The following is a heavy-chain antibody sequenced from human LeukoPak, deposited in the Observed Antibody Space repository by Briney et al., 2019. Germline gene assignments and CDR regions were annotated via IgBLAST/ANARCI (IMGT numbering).Heavy chain of an antibody. CDR1: GYTFTGYY. V-gene: IGHV1-2*02. CDR2: INPNSGGT. CDR3: ARGASSGPFDY. Sequence: ASVTVSCKASGYTFTGYYMHWVRQAPGQGLEWMGWINPNSGGTNYAQKFQGRVTMTRDTSISTAYMELSSLRSEDTAVYYCARGASSGPFDYWGQGTLVTVSS. D-gene: IGHD6-6*01. J-gene: IGHJ4*02.